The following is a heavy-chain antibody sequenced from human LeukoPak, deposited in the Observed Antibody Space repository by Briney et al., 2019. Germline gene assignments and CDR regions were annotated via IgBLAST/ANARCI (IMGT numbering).Heavy chain of an antibody. CDR3: ARETYYDFWSGYGVYYYYYYMDV. V-gene: IGHV4-4*07. J-gene: IGHJ6*03. D-gene: IGHD3-3*01. Sequence: SETLSLTCTVSGGSISSYYWSWIRQPAGNGLEWIGRIYTSGSTNYNPSLKSRVTMSVDTTKNQFSLKLSSVTAADTAVYYCARETYYDFWSGYGVYYYYYYMDVWGKGTTVTVSS. CDR1: GGSISSYY. CDR2: IYTSGST.